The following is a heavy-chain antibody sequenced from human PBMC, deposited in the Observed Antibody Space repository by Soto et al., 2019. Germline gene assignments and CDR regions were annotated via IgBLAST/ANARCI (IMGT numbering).Heavy chain of an antibody. CDR3: AGATYYDFWSGYFLDY. J-gene: IGHJ4*02. V-gene: IGHV1-69*01. CDR1: GGTFSSYA. D-gene: IGHD3-3*01. CDR2: IIPIFGTA. Sequence: QVQLVHSGAEVKKPGSSVKVSCKASGGTFSSYAISWVRQAPGQGLEWMGGIIPIFGTANYAQKFQGRVTITADESTSTAYMELSSLRSEDTAVYYCAGATYYDFWSGYFLDYWGQGTLVTVSS.